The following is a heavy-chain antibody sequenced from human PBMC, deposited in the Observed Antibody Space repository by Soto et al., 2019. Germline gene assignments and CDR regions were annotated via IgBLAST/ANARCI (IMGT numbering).Heavy chain of an antibody. V-gene: IGHV3-30-3*01. D-gene: IGHD4-17*01. CDR3: ARDFPYGDCFDY. Sequence: PGGSLRLSCAASGFTFSSYAMHWVRQAPGKGLEWVAVISYDGSNKYYADSVKGRFTISRDNSKNTLYLQMNSLRAEDTAVYYCARDFPYGDCFDYWGQGTLVTVSS. J-gene: IGHJ4*02. CDR2: ISYDGSNK. CDR1: GFTFSSYA.